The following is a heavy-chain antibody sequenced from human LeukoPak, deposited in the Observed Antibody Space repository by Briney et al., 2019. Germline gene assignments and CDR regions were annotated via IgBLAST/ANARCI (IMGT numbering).Heavy chain of an antibody. D-gene: IGHD5-18*01. CDR3: ARDRRSGRGYSYGHSDY. J-gene: IGHJ4*02. Sequence: GGSLRLSCAASGITFRNYGMHWVRQAPGKGLEWVAVIWYDGSNKYYADSVKGRFTISRDNSKNTLYLQMNSLRAEDTAVYYCARDRRSGRGYSYGHSDYWGQGTLVTVSS. CDR2: IWYDGSNK. V-gene: IGHV3-33*01. CDR1: GITFRNYG.